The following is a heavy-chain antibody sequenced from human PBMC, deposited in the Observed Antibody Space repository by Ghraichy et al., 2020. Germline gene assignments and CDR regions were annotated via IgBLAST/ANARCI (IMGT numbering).Heavy chain of an antibody. Sequence: SQTLSHTCTVSGGSISNKNYYYNWIRQPAGKGLEWIGRIYFRGTTNYEPSLKNRVTISLDTSKNQFSLEVTSVTAADTAGYFCARGGSMNFDPVDLWGQGTLVTVS. J-gene: IGHJ5*02. D-gene: IGHD3/OR15-3a*01. V-gene: IGHV4-61*02. CDR1: GGSISNKNYY. CDR3: ARGGSMNFDPVDL. CDR2: IYFRGTT.